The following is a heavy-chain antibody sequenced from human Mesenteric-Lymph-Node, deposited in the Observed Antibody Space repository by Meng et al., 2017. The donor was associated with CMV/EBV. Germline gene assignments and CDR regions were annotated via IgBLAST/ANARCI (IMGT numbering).Heavy chain of an antibody. CDR3: ARLGRYYDIMNGYSSYWYFDL. CDR1: TSGLG. J-gene: IGHJ2*01. CDR2: IYWNDDQ. Sequence: TSGLGVGWIRQPPGKALEWLALIYWNDDQRHSPSLKNRLTITKDTSKNQVVLKMTNMDPVDTATYYCARLGRYYDIMNGYSSYWYFDLWGRGTLVTVSS. V-gene: IGHV2-5*01. D-gene: IGHD3-9*01.